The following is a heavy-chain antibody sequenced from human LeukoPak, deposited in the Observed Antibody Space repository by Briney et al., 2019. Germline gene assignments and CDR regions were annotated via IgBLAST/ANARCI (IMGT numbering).Heavy chain of an antibody. V-gene: IGHV4-59*01. CDR2: IYYSGST. J-gene: IGHJ3*01. Sequence: SETLSLTCTVSGGSISSYYWSWIRQPPGKGLEWIGSIYYSGSTYYNPSLKSRVTISVDTSKNQFSLNLNSLTAADTAVYYCARGLPGRDAFDVWGQGTVVTVSS. CDR1: GGSISSYY. CDR3: ARGLPGRDAFDV. D-gene: IGHD3-16*01.